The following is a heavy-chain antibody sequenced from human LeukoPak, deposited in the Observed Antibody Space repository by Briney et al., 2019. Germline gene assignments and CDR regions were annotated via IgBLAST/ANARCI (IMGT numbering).Heavy chain of an antibody. CDR1: GFTVSSNY. V-gene: IGHV3-53*01. D-gene: IGHD5-18*01. Sequence: GGSLRLSCAASGFTVSSNYMLWVRLAPGKGLEWVSVIYSGGSTYYADSVKGRFTISRDTSKNSLYLQMNSLRAEDTAVYYCARGGYSYGSVDYWGQGTLVTVSS. CDR2: IYSGGST. J-gene: IGHJ4*02. CDR3: ARGGYSYGSVDY.